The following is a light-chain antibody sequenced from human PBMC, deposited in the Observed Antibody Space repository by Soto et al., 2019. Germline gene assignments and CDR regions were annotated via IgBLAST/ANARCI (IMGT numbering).Light chain of an antibody. J-gene: IGKJ4*01. CDR3: QEYGSSPLT. CDR2: GAS. CDR1: QSVSSSY. V-gene: IGKV3-20*01. Sequence: EIVLTQSPGTLSLSPGERATLSCRASQSVSSSYLAWYQQKPGQAPRLLIYGASSRATGISDRFSGSGSGTDFTLTISRLEPEDCAVYYCQEYGSSPLTFGGVTKVEIK.